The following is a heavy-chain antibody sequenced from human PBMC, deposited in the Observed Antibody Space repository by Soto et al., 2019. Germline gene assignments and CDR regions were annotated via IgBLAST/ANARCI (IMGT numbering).Heavy chain of an antibody. CDR1: GGTFSSYA. CDR2: IIPIFGTA. Sequence: QVQLVQSGAEVKKPGSSVKVSCKASGGTFSSYAISWVRQAPGQGLEWMGGIIPIFGTANYAQTFQGRVTITADESTSTDYMELSSLRSEDTAGYYCARLYNIVLTRSRDYWGQGTLVTLSS. CDR3: ARLYNIVLTRSRDY. V-gene: IGHV1-69*12. J-gene: IGHJ4*02. D-gene: IGHD2-8*01.